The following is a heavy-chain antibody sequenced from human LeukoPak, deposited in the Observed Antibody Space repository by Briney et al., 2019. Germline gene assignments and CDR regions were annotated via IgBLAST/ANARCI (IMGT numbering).Heavy chain of an antibody. CDR1: GFTFSSYS. J-gene: IGHJ3*02. Sequence: PGGSLRLSCAASGFTFSSYSMNWVRQAPGKGLEWVSSISSSSSYIYYADSVKGRFTISRDNAENSLYLQMNSLRAEDTAVYYCARGAAIAAAGNAFDIWGQGTMVTVSS. CDR3: ARGAAIAAAGNAFDI. CDR2: ISSSSSYI. V-gene: IGHV3-21*01. D-gene: IGHD6-13*01.